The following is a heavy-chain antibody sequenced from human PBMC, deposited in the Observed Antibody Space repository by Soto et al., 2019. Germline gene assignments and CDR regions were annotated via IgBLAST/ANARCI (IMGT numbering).Heavy chain of an antibody. D-gene: IGHD2-15*01. CDR1: VDSISISPYC. V-gene: IGHV4-39*01. CDR2: IYYSGSS. J-gene: IGHJ6*02. Sequence: AETLCLTCTVSVDSISISPYCWGWIRQPPGRGLEWIGNIYYSGSSYSNPSLKSRITISVDTSKNQFSLKLSSVTAADTAVYYCAGQAGGGRFHYGMDVWGQGTTVTVSS. CDR3: AGQAGGGRFHYGMDV.